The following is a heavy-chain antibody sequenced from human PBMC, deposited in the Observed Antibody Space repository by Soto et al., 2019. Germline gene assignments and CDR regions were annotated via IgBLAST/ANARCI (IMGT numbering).Heavy chain of an antibody. V-gene: IGHV3-23*01. Sequence: GSLRLSSATSGFPFSTYNMIWVRLPPGKGLEWVSAISGSGGSTYYADSVKGRFTISRDNSKNTLYLQMNSLRAEDTAVYYCAKDLRIAVAGTFDYWGQGNLVTVSS. CDR2: ISGSGGST. J-gene: IGHJ4*02. CDR1: GFPFSTYN. D-gene: IGHD6-19*01. CDR3: AKDLRIAVAGTFDY.